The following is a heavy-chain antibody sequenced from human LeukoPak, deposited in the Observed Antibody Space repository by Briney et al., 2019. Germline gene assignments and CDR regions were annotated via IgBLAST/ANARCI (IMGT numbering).Heavy chain of an antibody. D-gene: IGHD3-10*01. V-gene: IGHV1-18*01. CDR1: GYSFTSYG. CDR3: ARGGGDGMDV. Sequence: ASVKVSCKASGYSFTSYGFTWVRRAPGQGLEWMGWVSAYDGSTNYAQKIRGRVTMTTDASNNTVYMELRSLRFDDTAVYYCARGGGDGMDVWGQGTTVTVSS. CDR2: VSAYDGST. J-gene: IGHJ6*02.